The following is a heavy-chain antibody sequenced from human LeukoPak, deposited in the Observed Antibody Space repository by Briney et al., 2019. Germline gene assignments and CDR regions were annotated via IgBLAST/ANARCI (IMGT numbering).Heavy chain of an antibody. V-gene: IGHV4-59*01. CDR2: IYYSGST. J-gene: IGHJ4*02. CDR3: ARDRVDSGSSD. CDR1: GGSISSYY. D-gene: IGHD1-26*01. Sequence: PSETLSLTCTVSGGSISSYYWSWIRQPPGKGLEWIGYIYYSGSTNYNPSLKSRVTISVDTSKNQFSLKLSSVTAADTAVYYCARDRVDSGSSDWGQGTLVTVSS.